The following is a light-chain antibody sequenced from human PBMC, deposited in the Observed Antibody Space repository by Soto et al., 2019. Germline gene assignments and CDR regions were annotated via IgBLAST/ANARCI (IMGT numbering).Light chain of an antibody. CDR2: LGS. Sequence: DIVMTQSPLSPPVTPGEPASISCRSSQSLLHSNGYNYLDWYLQKPGQSPQLLIYLGSNRASGVPDRFSGSGSGTDFTLKISRVEAEDVGVYYCMQALQTPPWTFGQGTKVDI. J-gene: IGKJ1*01. CDR1: QSLLHSNGYNY. CDR3: MQALQTPPWT. V-gene: IGKV2-28*01.